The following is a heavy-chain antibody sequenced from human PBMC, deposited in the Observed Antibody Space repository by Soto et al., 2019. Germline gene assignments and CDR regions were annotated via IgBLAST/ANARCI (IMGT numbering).Heavy chain of an antibody. V-gene: IGHV1-69*04. J-gene: IGHJ5*02. D-gene: IGHD7-27*01. CDR3: ARASGDRINWFDP. CDR2: IIPILGIA. CDR1: GGTFSSYS. Sequence: SVKVYCKASGGTFSSYSISWVRQAPGQGLEWMGRIIPILGIANYAQKFQGRVTITADKSTSTAYMELSSLRSEDKSVYYCARASGDRINWFDPWGQGTLVTVSS.